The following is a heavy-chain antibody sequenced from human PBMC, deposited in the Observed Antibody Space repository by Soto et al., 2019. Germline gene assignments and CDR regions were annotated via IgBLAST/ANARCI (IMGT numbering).Heavy chain of an antibody. CDR3: VGTYYDFWSGYNINWFDP. D-gene: IGHD3-3*01. Sequence: QVQLVESGGGVVQPGRSLRLSCAASGFTFSSYGMHWVRQAPGKGLEWVAVISYDGSNKYYADSVKGRFTISRDNSKNTLYLQMNSLRAEDTAVYYCVGTYYDFWSGYNINWFDPWGQGTLVTVSS. J-gene: IGHJ5*02. CDR1: GFTFSSYG. V-gene: IGHV3-30*03. CDR2: ISYDGSNK.